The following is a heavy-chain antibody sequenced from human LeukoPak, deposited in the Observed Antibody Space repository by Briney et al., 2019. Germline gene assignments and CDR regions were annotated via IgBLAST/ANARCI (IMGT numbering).Heavy chain of an antibody. D-gene: IGHD2-2*01. CDR3: ARDRGGGYCSSTSCYPADAFDI. Sequence: GASVKVSCKGSVYTFICYYLHWVRPAPAKGLDWMGWINPNSCGTNYVQKFQGWVTMTRDTSISTAYMELSRLTSDDTAVYYCARDRGGGYCSSTSCYPADAFDIWGQGTMVTVSS. J-gene: IGHJ3*02. CDR1: VYTFICYY. V-gene: IGHV1-2*04. CDR2: INPNSCGT.